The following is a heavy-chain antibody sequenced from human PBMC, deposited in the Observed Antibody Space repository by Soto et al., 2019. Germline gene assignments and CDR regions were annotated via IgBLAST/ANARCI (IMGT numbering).Heavy chain of an antibody. CDR2: ISAYNGNT. V-gene: IGHV1-18*01. Sequence: ASVKVSYKASGYTFTSYGISWVRQAPGQGLEWMGWISAYNGNTNYAQKLQGRVTMTTDTSTSTAYMELRSLRSDDTAVYYCAREVVVVVAATNWFDPWGQGTLVTVSS. CDR1: GYTFTSYG. J-gene: IGHJ5*02. CDR3: AREVVVVVAATNWFDP. D-gene: IGHD2-15*01.